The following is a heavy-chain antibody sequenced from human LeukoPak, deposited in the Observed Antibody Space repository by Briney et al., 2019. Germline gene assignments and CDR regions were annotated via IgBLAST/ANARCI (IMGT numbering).Heavy chain of an antibody. J-gene: IGHJ6*02. D-gene: IGHD3-10*01. V-gene: IGHV3-30*02. CDR1: GFTFSSYG. Sequence: PGGSLRLSCAASGFTFSSYGMHWVRQAPGKGLEWVAFIRYDGSNKYYADSVKGRFTISRDNSKNTLYLQMNSLRAEDTAVYYCAREAPITMVRGVPYYYGMDVWGQGTTVTVSS. CDR3: AREAPITMVRGVPYYYGMDV. CDR2: IRYDGSNK.